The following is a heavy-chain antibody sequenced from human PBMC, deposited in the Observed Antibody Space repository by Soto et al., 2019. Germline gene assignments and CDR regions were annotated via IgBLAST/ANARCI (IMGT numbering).Heavy chain of an antibody. J-gene: IGHJ4*02. CDR3: VKDDGGYPSTAPH. CDR2: ISGGGDTT. Sequence: EVRLVESGGGLVQPGGSLRLSCAASGITISNYPMSWVRQAPGKGLDWVSGISGGGDTTYYADSAKGRFTISRDISKNSLLLQLASLRVEDSALYFCVKDDGGYPSTAPHCDQGTLVTVSP. V-gene: IGHV3-23*04. D-gene: IGHD4-17*01. CDR1: GITISNYP.